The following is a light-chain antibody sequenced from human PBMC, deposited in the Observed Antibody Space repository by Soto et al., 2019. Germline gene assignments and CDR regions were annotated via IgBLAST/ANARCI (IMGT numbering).Light chain of an antibody. CDR2: AAS. V-gene: IGKV1-27*01. CDR3: QKYNSAWT. J-gene: IGKJ1*01. Sequence: DIQMTQSPSSLSASVGDRVTITCRASQGISNYLAWYQQKPGKVPKLLIYAASTLQSGVPSRFSGSGSGTDFTLTNSSLQPEDVATYYCQKYNSAWTFDQGTKVEIK. CDR1: QGISNY.